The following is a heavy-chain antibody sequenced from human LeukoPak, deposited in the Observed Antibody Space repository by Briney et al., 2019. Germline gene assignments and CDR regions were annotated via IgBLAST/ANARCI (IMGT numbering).Heavy chain of an antibody. D-gene: IGHD2-2*01. Sequence: SETLSLTCTVSGGSISSVDYYWSWIRQPPGKGLEWIGSIYYSGSTYYNPSLKSRVTISVDTSKNQFSLKLSSVTAADTAVYYCARLSTVFDYWGQGTRVTVSS. V-gene: IGHV4-39*01. CDR2: IYYSGST. CDR3: ARLSTVFDY. CDR1: GGSISSVDYY. J-gene: IGHJ4*02.